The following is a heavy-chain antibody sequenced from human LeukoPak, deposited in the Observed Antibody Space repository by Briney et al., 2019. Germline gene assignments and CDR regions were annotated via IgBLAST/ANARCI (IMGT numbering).Heavy chain of an antibody. CDR1: GFTFSSYS. CDR3: ARSMIAVSVPDY. CDR2: ISSSSSYI. V-gene: IGHV3-21*01. D-gene: IGHD3-22*01. J-gene: IGHJ4*02. Sequence: PGGSLRLSCAASGFTFSSYSMNWVRQAPGKGLEWVSSISSSSSYIYYADSVKGRFTISRDNAKNSLYLQMNSLRAEDTAVYYCARSMIAVSVPDYWGQGTLVTVSS.